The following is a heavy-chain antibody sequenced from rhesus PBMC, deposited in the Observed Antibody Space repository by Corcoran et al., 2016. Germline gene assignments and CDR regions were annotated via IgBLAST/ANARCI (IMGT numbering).Heavy chain of an antibody. CDR3: TKGGFGWNRDRFDL. Sequence: EMQLVETGGGLVQPGGSLRLSCAASRFTFSSFAMNWVRQAPGKGLGWVSGISYTGDSSFYADSVKGRCTISRDNSRDTLSLQLDSLRPEDAAVYYCTKGGFGWNRDRFDLWGAGVVVSVSS. CDR2: ISYTGDSS. D-gene: IGHD1-20*01. CDR1: RFTFSSFA. V-gene: IGHV3S5*01. J-gene: IGHJ5-1*01.